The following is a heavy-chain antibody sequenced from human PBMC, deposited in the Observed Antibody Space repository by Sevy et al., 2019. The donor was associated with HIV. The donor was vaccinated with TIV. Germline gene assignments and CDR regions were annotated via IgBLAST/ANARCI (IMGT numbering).Heavy chain of an antibody. V-gene: IGHV3-33*01. D-gene: IGHD2-21*02. CDR3: ARESGSDWYLDS. J-gene: IGHJ4*02. CDR1: GFIFSRYG. CDR2: IFNDGKTK. Sequence: GGSLRLSCKASGFIFSRYGVHWVRQAPGKGLEWVASIFNDGKTKYYGDPVKGRFTIPRDDSKNTLYLQRDSLRAEDTAVYYCARESGSDWYLDSWGQGTLVTVSS.